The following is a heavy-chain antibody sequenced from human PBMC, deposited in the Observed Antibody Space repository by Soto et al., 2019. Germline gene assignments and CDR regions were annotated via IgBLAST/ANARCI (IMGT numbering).Heavy chain of an antibody. CDR1: GFTFGTYG. J-gene: IGHJ6*02. CDR3: ARIDCTGGSCRPYAYYDMDV. D-gene: IGHD2-15*01. Sequence: GGSLRLSCAASGFTFGTYGMHWVRQAPGKGLEWVAVIWYDGSIKYYADSVKGRFTISRDNSKNTLYLQMNSLRAEDTAVYFCARIDCTGGSCRPYAYYDMDVWGQGTTVTVSS. V-gene: IGHV3-33*01. CDR2: IWYDGSIK.